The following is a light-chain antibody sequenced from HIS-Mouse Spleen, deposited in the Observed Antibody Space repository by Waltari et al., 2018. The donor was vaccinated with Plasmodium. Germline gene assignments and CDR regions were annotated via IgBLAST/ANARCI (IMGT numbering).Light chain of an antibody. CDR2: KDS. CDR1: ALPKQY. Sequence: SYELTQPPSVSVSPGQTARITCSGDALPKQYAYWYPQKPGQAPVLVIDKDSERPSGIPERLSGSSSGTTVTLTISGVQAEDEADYYCQSADSSGTYRVFGGGTKLTVL. J-gene: IGLJ2*01. V-gene: IGLV3-25*03. CDR3: QSADSSGTYRV.